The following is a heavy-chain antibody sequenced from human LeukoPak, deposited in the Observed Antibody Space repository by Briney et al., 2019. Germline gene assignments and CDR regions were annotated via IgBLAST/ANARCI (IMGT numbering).Heavy chain of an antibody. J-gene: IGHJ5*02. CDR2: IIPILGIA. CDR1: GGTFXSYA. Sequence: ASVKVSCKASGGTFXSYAISWVRQAPGQGLEWMGRIIPILGIANYARKFQGRVTITADKSTSTAYMELSSLRSEDTAVYYCARLRYCSSTSCYRLSWFDPWGQGTLVTVSS. D-gene: IGHD2-2*01. CDR3: ARLRYCSSTSCYRLSWFDP. V-gene: IGHV1-69*04.